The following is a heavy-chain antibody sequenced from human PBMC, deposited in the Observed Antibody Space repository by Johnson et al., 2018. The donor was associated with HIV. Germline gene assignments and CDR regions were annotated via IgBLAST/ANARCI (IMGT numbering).Heavy chain of an antibody. CDR2: IGTAGDT. D-gene: IGHD3-16*01. CDR3: AKANPEVWGGYKTDDDAFDI. V-gene: IGHV3-13*01. J-gene: IGHJ3*02. CDR1: GFTFSSYD. Sequence: VQLVESGGAVVQPGRSLRLSCAASGFTFSSYDMHWVRQATGKGLEWVSAIGTAGDTYYADSVKGRFTISRDNSKNTLYLQMNSLRAEDTAVYYCAKANPEVWGGYKTDDDAFDIWGQGTMVTVSS.